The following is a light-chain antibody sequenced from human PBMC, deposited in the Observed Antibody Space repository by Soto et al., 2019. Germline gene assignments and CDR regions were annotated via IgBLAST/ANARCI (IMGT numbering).Light chain of an antibody. Sequence: DIQRIQSPSTLPASLGDRVTLTCRASQSISNWLALDQQKPGTAPKVLIYHASNLQSGVPSRFSGSGSGTEFTLTISSLQPDDFATYYCQQYNSYSFGQGTKVDIK. CDR2: HAS. CDR3: QQYNSYS. V-gene: IGKV1-5*01. CDR1: QSISNW. J-gene: IGKJ1*01.